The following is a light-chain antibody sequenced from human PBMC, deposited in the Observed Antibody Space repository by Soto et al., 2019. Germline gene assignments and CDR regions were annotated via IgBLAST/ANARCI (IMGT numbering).Light chain of an antibody. V-gene: IGLV1-40*01. Sequence: QSVLTQPPSVSGAPGQRVTISCTGSSSNIGAGYDVYWYRHLPGTAPKLLIYGNSNRPSGVPDRFYGSKSGASASLAITGLQSEDEGDYYCQSCDGSLSGVVFGGGTKLTVL. CDR2: GNS. CDR3: QSCDGSLSGVV. J-gene: IGLJ2*01. CDR1: SSNIGAGYD.